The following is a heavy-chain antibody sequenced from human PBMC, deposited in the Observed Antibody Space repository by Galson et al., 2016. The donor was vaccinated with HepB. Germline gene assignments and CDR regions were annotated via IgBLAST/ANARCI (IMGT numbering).Heavy chain of an antibody. J-gene: IGHJ4*02. D-gene: IGHD2/OR15-2a*01. Sequence: SLRLSCAASGFTFSDHYIDWVRQAPGKGLEWVGRSRDKAHSYSTEYAASGKGRFAISRDESENSLYLQMTSLKTDDTAVYYCARDFYDGSCHYMDYWGRGTLVTVSS. CDR3: ARDFYDGSCHYMDY. CDR1: GFTFSDHY. CDR2: SRDKAHSYST. V-gene: IGHV3-72*01.